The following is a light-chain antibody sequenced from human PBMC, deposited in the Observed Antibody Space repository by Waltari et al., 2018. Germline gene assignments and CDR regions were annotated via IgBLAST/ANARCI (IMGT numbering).Light chain of an antibody. J-gene: IGKJ2*01. CDR2: DGS. CDR1: QNIGTW. V-gene: IGKV1-39*01. CDR3: QQSYSTPPT. Sequence: IAMTQSPSTLSASVGDSVTITCRASQNIGTWVAWYQQKPGKAPKLLIFDGSTLESGVPSRFSGSASGTDFTLTISSLQPEDFATYYCQQSYSTPPTFGQGTKLEIK.